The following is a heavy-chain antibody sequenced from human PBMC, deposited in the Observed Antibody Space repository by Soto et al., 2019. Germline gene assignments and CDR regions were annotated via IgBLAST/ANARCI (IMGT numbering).Heavy chain of an antibody. CDR3: AKEIYCSSTSCYLTYYYGMDV. Sequence: EVQVLESGGGLVQPGGSLRLSCAASGFTFSSYAMSWVRQAPGKGLEWVSAISGSGGSTYYADSVKGRFTISRDNYKNPRYLQMNSLRDEETAVYYCAKEIYCSSTSCYLTYYYGMDVWGQGTTVT. D-gene: IGHD2-2*01. J-gene: IGHJ6*02. CDR1: GFTFSSYA. CDR2: ISGSGGST. V-gene: IGHV3-23*01.